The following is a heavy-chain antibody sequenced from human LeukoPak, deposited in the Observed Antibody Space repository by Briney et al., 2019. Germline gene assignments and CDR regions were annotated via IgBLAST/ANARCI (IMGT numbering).Heavy chain of an antibody. D-gene: IGHD2-2*01. CDR3: AKGGSTSPNGINDY. Sequence: GGSLRLSCAASGFTFSSYAMSWVRQAPGKGLEWVSAISAGSSTYYADSVKGRFTISRDNSKNTLYLQTNSLRAEDTAVYYCAKGGSTSPNGINDYWGQGTLVTVSS. V-gene: IGHV3-23*01. J-gene: IGHJ4*02. CDR1: GFTFSSYA. CDR2: ISAGSST.